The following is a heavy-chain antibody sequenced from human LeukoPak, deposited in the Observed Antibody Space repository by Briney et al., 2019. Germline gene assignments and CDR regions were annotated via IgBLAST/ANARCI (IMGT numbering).Heavy chain of an antibody. D-gene: IGHD3-22*01. V-gene: IGHV1-24*01. CDR3: ATAPTDSGYPFDY. CDR2: FDPEDGET. Sequence: ASVKVYCKVSGYTLTELSMHWVRQAPGKGLEWMGGFDPEDGETIYAQKCQCRVTMTEDTSTDTAYIELGSLRSEGTAVYYCATAPTDSGYPFDYWGQGTLVTVSS. J-gene: IGHJ4*02. CDR1: GYTLTELS.